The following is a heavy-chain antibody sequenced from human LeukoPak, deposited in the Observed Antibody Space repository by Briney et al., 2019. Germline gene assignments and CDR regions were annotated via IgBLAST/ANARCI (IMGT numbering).Heavy chain of an antibody. D-gene: IGHD2-15*01. Sequence: GGSLRLSCTASGFTFSDYYMSWIRQTPGKGLEWVSYMSSSGTTIYYAESVKGRFTISRDNAKNSLYLQMNSLRAEDTAVYSCARAVGYCSAGTCYAFDSWGQGTLVTVSS. CDR1: GFTFSDYY. J-gene: IGHJ4*02. V-gene: IGHV3-11*01. CDR2: MSSSGTTI. CDR3: ARAVGYCSAGTCYAFDS.